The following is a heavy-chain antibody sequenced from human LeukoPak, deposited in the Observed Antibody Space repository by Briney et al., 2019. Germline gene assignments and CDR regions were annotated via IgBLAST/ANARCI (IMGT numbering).Heavy chain of an antibody. J-gene: IGHJ3*02. Sequence: PSETLSLTCAVYGGSFSGYYWSWIRQPPGKAPEWVSYISSSSSAKYYADSVKGRFTISRDNAKNSLYLQMNSLRDEDTAVYYCAREWDVFDIWGQGTMVTVSS. CDR2: ISSSSSAK. CDR3: AREWDVFDI. CDR1: GGSFSGYY. V-gene: IGHV3-48*02.